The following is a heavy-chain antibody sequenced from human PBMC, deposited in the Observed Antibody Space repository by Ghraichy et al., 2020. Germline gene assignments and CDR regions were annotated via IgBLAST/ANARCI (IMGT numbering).Heavy chain of an antibody. CDR2: ISSSGTVT. V-gene: IGHV3-11*04. D-gene: IGHD3-22*01. Sequence: GGSLRLSCAASGFTFTDYYMTWIRQAPGKGLEWVSYISSSGTVTFYADSVKGRFTISRDNAKNSLYLQMNSLRAEDTAIYYCTGDARSGFYYHPDYWGQGTLVTVSS. CDR1: GFTFTDYY. CDR3: TGDARSGFYYHPDY. J-gene: IGHJ4*02.